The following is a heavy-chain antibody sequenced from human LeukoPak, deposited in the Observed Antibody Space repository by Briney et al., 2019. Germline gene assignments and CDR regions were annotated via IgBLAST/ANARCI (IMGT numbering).Heavy chain of an antibody. CDR1: GASISSYY. CDR3: ARDTTYIAAAGFYYYYYMDV. D-gene: IGHD6-13*01. J-gene: IGHJ6*03. V-gene: IGHV4-4*07. CDR2: IYTSGNT. Sequence: SETLSLTCSVSGASISSYYWNWIRQPPGKGLEWIGNIYTSGNTNYNPSLKSRVTMSVDTSKDQFSLKLSSVTAADTAVYYCARDTTYIAAAGFYYYYYMDVWGKGTTVTVSS.